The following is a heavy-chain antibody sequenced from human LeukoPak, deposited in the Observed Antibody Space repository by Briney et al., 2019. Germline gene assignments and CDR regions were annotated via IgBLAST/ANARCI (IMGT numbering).Heavy chain of an antibody. CDR2: ISGSGGST. Sequence: GGSLRLSCAASGFTFSSYAMSGGRQAPGKGLEWVSAISGSGGSTYYAASVKGRFTISRDNSKNTLYLQMNSLRAEDTAVYYCAKDLDTIFGVVISTYYYYGMDVWGQGPRSPSP. D-gene: IGHD3-3*01. V-gene: IGHV3-23*01. CDR1: GFTFSSYA. J-gene: IGHJ6*02. CDR3: AKDLDTIFGVVISTYYYYGMDV.